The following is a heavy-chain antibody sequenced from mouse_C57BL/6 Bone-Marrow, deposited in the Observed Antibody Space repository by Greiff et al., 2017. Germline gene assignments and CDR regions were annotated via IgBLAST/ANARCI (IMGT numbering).Heavy chain of an antibody. CDR1: GYTFTSYG. CDR2: IYPRSGNT. D-gene: IGHD2-4*01. CDR3: ASPKIYYDYDGFAY. V-gene: IGHV1-81*01. Sequence: VKLMESGAELARPGASVKLSCKASGYTFTSYGISWVKQRTGQGLEWIGEIYPRSGNTYYNEKFKGKATLTADKYSSTAYMELRSLTSEDSAVYFCASPKIYYDYDGFAYWGQGTLVTVSA. J-gene: IGHJ3*01.